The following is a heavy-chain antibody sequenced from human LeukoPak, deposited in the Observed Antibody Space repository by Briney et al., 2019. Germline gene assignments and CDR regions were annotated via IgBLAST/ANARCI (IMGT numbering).Heavy chain of an antibody. D-gene: IGHD3-22*01. J-gene: IGHJ3*02. CDR2: INLSGGST. Sequence: ASVKVSCKASGYTFTSYYMHWVRQAPGQGLEWMGIINLSGGSTSYAQKSQGRVTMTRDMSTSTVYMELSSLRSEDTAVYYCARTPYHYYDSSGYYSYAFDIWGQGTMVTVSS. V-gene: IGHV1-46*01. CDR3: ARTPYHYYDSSGYYSYAFDI. CDR1: GYTFTSYY.